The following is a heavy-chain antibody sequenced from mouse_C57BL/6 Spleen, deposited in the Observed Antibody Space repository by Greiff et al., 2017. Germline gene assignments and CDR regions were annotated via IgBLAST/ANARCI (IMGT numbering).Heavy chain of an antibody. J-gene: IGHJ3*01. CDR1: GFTFSDYG. CDR3: ARTPGSAWFAY. CDR2: ISSGSSTI. Sequence: EVHLVESGGGLVKPGGSLKLSCAASGFTFSDYGMHWVRQAPEKGLEWVAYISSGSSTIYYADTVKGRFTISRDNAKNTLFLQMTGLRSEDTAMYYCARTPGSAWFAYWGQGTLVTVSA. D-gene: IGHD1-1*01. V-gene: IGHV5-17*01.